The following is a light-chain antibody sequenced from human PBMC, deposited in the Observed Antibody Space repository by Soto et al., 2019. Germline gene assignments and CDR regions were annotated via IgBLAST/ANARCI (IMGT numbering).Light chain of an antibody. Sequence: EIALTQSPGTLSLSPGERATLSCRASQSVSRYLAWYQQKPGQAPRLLIYGASNRATGIPDRFSGSGSGTDFTLTISRLEPEDFAVYYCQQYGSSGTFGQGTKVDVK. CDR2: GAS. J-gene: IGKJ1*01. CDR3: QQYGSSGT. CDR1: QSVSRY. V-gene: IGKV3-20*01.